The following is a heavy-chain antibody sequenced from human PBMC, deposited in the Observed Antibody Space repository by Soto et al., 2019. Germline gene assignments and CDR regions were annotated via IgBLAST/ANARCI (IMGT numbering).Heavy chain of an antibody. J-gene: IGHJ4*02. CDR2: IGTAGDT. V-gene: IGHV3-13*01. CDR3: ARGQEVGAHFFDS. D-gene: IGHD2-15*01. CDR1: GFTFSGFD. Sequence: GGSLRLSCEASGFTFSGFDMHWVRQPTGKGLEWVSTIGTAGDTYYAVSVKGRFTISRDNAKNSLSLQMNSLRAGDTAVYFCARGQEVGAHFFDSWGQGTKLTVSS.